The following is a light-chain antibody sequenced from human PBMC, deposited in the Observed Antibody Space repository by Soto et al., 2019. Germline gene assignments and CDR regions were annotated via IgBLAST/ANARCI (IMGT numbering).Light chain of an antibody. Sequence: EIVMPQSPATLSLSPGDSATLSCRASQSVSSNLAWSQQKPGQAPRLLIYGASSRATGFPDRFSGIGSGTDFPLTIRRLETEDFAVYDCQQYNNWPPTFDQGTRL. CDR1: QSVSSN. J-gene: IGKJ5*01. CDR3: QQYNNWPPT. CDR2: GAS. V-gene: IGKV3D-15*01.